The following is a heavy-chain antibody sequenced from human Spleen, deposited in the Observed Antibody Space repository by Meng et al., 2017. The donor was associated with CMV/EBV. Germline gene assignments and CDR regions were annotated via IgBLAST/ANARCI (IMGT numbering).Heavy chain of an antibody. J-gene: IGHJ4*02. V-gene: IGHV1-18*01. CDR1: GFNFNNNG. D-gene: IGHD4-17*01. Sequence: KAYGFNFNNNGINWVRQAPGQGLEWMRWVSVYNGNTHFAQRFQGRVTLTTDTSTTTAYMELESLKSDDTAVYYCARDNYGDSKEITYWGQGTLVTVSS. CDR3: ARDNYGDSKEITY. CDR2: VSVYNGNT.